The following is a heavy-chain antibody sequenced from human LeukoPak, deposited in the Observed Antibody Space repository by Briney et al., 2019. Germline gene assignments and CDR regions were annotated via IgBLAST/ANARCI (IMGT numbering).Heavy chain of an antibody. Sequence: ASVKVSCKASGYTFTSYGISWVRQAPGQGLEWMGWISAYNGNTNYAQKLQGRVTMTTDTSTSTAYMELRSLRSDDTAVYYCARRSGYYYDSSGYYKGHAFDIWGQGTMVTVSS. V-gene: IGHV1-18*01. CDR2: ISAYNGNT. J-gene: IGHJ3*02. CDR3: ARRSGYYYDSSGYYKGHAFDI. D-gene: IGHD3-22*01. CDR1: GYTFTSYG.